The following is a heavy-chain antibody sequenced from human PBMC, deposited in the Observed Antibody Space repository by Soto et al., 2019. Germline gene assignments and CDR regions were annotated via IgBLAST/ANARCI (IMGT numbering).Heavy chain of an antibody. D-gene: IGHD3-10*01. V-gene: IGHV1-2*04. Sequence: ASVKVSCKASGYTFTGYYMHWVRQAPGQGLEWMGWINPNSGGTNYAQKFQGWVTMTRDTSTSTVYMELSSLRSEDTAVYYCARFAARGVINPLGYWGQGTLVTVSS. CDR2: INPNSGGT. CDR1: GYTFTGYY. CDR3: ARFAARGVINPLGY. J-gene: IGHJ4*02.